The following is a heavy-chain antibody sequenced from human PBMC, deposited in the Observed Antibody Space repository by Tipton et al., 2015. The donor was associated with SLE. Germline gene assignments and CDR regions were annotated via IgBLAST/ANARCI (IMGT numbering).Heavy chain of an antibody. J-gene: IGHJ4*02. V-gene: IGHV4-34*01. CDR3: ARQLGWGDPFAFDY. CDR1: GGSFSGYS. CDR2: ITHFRTP. Sequence: TLSLTCALYGGSFSGYSWSWLRRPPGKGLEWIGEITHFRTPNYNPSLNSGVTISLDTSRNQFSLNLSSVTAADTAIYYCARQLGWGDPFAFDYWGQGTLVTVSS. D-gene: IGHD2-21*02.